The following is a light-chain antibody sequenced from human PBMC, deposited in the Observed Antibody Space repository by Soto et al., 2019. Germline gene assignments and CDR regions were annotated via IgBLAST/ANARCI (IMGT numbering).Light chain of an antibody. CDR3: QHYNSYSEA. V-gene: IGKV1-5*01. CDR1: QTISSW. Sequence: IQMPQSPSTLSGSVGDRVTITCLASQTISSWLAWYQQKPGKAPKLLIYDASSLESGVPSRFSGSGSGTEFTLTISSLQPDDFATYYCQHYNSYSEAFGQGTKVDIK. J-gene: IGKJ1*01. CDR2: DAS.